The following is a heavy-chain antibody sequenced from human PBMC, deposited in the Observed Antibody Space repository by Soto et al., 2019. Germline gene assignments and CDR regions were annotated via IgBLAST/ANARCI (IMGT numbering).Heavy chain of an antibody. V-gene: IGHV4-30-2*01. CDR3: ARAGQVAQERLVKDGWFDP. CDR2: IYHSGST. D-gene: IGHD6-13*01. J-gene: IGHJ5*02. CDR1: GGSISSGGYS. Sequence: SETLSLTCAVSGGSISSGGYSWSWIRQPPGKGLEWIGYIYHSGSTYYNPSLKSRVTISVDRSKNQFSLKLSSVTAADTAVYYCARAGQVAQERLVKDGWFDPWGQGTLVTVSS.